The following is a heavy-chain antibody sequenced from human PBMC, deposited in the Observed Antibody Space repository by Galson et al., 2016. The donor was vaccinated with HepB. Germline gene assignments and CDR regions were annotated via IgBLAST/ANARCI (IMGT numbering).Heavy chain of an antibody. D-gene: IGHD6-13*01. CDR1: GDSISSGGYS. J-gene: IGHJ4*02. CDR2: IYHSGRA. CDR3: ARVPPATWYGYFDS. Sequence: TLSLTCAVSGDSISSGGYSWSWIRQPPGKGLEWIGYIYHSGRANYNPSLKSRVTMSVDKSKNNFSLNLNSVTAADTAVYYWARVPPATWYGYFDSWGPGTLVPVSS. V-gene: IGHV4-30-2*01.